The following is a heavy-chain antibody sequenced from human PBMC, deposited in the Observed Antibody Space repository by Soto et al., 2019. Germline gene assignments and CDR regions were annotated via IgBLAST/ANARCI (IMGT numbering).Heavy chain of an antibody. CDR3: ARSGYCSGGSCYRSNYYYYYYMDV. CDR2: IKQDGSEK. J-gene: IGHJ6*03. Sequence: GGSLRLSCAASGFTFSSYWMSWVRQAPGKGLEWVANIKQDGSEKYYVDSVKGRFTISRDKAKNSLYLQMNSLRAEDTAVYYCARSGYCSGGSCYRSNYYYYYYMDVWGKGTTVTVSS. CDR1: GFTFSSYW. V-gene: IGHV3-7*01. D-gene: IGHD2-15*01.